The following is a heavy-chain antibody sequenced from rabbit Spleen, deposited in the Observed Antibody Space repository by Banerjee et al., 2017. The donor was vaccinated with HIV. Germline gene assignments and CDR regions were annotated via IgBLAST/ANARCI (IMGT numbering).Heavy chain of an antibody. D-gene: IGHD4-2*01. CDR1: GFDLSNYG. CDR3: ARDPNGGSVEYDL. J-gene: IGHJ4*01. V-gene: IGHV1S40*01. CDR2: IDTSDGDT. Sequence: QSLEESGGGLVQPGGSLKLSCKASGFDLSNYGVSWVRQAPGKGLEWIACIDTSDGDTDDANWPKGRFTISKTSSTTVTLQMTSLTAADTATYFCARDPNGGSVEYDLWGPGTLVTVS.